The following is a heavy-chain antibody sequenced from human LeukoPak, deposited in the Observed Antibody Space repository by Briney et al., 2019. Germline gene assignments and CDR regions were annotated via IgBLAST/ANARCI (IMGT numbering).Heavy chain of an antibody. Sequence: PGGSLRLSCAASGFTFDDYAMHWVRQAPGKGLEWVSGISWNSGSIGYADSVKGRFTISRDNAKNSLYLQMNSLRAEDMALYYCAKGGGRIYSYGFFDYWGQGTLVTVSS. CDR1: GFTFDDYA. CDR3: AKGGGRIYSYGFFDY. D-gene: IGHD5-18*01. CDR2: ISWNSGSI. V-gene: IGHV3-9*03. J-gene: IGHJ4*02.